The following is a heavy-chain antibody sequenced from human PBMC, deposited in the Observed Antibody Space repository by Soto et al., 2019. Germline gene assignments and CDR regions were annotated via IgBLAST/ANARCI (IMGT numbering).Heavy chain of an antibody. CDR1: GFTFSSYS. V-gene: IGHV3-48*01. J-gene: IGHJ3*02. Sequence: GGSLRLSCAASGFTFSSYSMNWVRQAPGKGQEWVSYISSSSSTIYYADSVKGRFTISRDNAKNSLYLQMNSLRAEDTAVYYCARSELRYSRGYAAFDIWGQGTMVTVSS. CDR3: ARSELRYSRGYAAFDI. D-gene: IGHD3-9*01. CDR2: ISSSSSTI.